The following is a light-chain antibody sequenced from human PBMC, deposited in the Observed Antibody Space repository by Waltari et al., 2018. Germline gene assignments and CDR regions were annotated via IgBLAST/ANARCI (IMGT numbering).Light chain of an antibody. CDR1: QSVSSN. CDR3: QHYNNWPRT. CDR2: GAS. Sequence: EIVMTQSPATLSVSPGERATLSCRASQSVSSNLAWYQQKPGQAPRLLIYGASTRATGIPARFSGSGSGTEITLTISSLQSEDFAVYYCQHYNNWPRTFGQGTKLEIK. V-gene: IGKV3-15*01. J-gene: IGKJ2*01.